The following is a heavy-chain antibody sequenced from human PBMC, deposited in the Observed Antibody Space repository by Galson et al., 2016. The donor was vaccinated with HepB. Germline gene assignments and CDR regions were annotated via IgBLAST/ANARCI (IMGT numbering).Heavy chain of an antibody. CDR2: ISYSGGT. J-gene: IGHJ4*02. CDR3: LSTSHFCISINCQFDH. V-gene: IGHV4-39*01. CDR1: GGSLSSSSYF. D-gene: IGHD3-3*02. Sequence: SETLSLTCTVAGGSLSSSSYFWAWIRQSPVKGLEWVGSISYSGGTFYNPSLKSRLTMSLDMSKNQVSLTLRSVTAADTAIYYCLSTSHFCISINCQFDHWGQGSLVTVSS.